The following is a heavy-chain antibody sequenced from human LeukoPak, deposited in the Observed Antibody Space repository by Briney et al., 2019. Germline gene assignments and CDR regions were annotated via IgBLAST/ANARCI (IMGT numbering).Heavy chain of an antibody. Sequence: GGSLRLSCAASGFTFSSYSMNWVRQAPGKGLEWVSSISSSSSYIYYADSVKGRFTISRDNAKNSLYLQMNSLRAEDTAVYYCARAYDTYYYYYMDVWGKGTTVTVSS. V-gene: IGHV3-21*01. CDR3: ARAYDTYYYYYMDV. D-gene: IGHD5-12*01. J-gene: IGHJ6*03. CDR2: ISSSSSYI. CDR1: GFTFSSYS.